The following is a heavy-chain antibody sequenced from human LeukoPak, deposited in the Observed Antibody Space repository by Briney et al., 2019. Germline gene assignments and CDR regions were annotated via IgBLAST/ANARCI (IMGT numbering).Heavy chain of an antibody. V-gene: IGHV4-59*08. D-gene: IGHD3-3*02. CDR3: ARGQFWSGYSI. CDR1: GGSISSYY. J-gene: IGHJ4*02. Sequence: SETLSLTCTVSGGSISSYYWSWIRQPPRKGLEWIGYIYYSGSTNYNPSLKSRVTISVDTSKNQFSLKLSSVTAADTAVYYCARGQFWSGYSIWGQGTLITVSS. CDR2: IYYSGST.